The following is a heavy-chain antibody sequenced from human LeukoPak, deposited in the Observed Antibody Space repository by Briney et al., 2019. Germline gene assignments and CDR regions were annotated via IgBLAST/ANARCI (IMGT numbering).Heavy chain of an antibody. D-gene: IGHD3-10*01. CDR1: GFTFSSYK. J-gene: IGHJ4*02. CDR2: SSGSSSYI. CDR3: ARVLVRGITDFDY. V-gene: IGHV3-21*06. Sequence: GGSLRLSCAASGFTFSSYKMNWVRQAPGKGLEWVSSSSGSSSYIYYADLVKGRFTISRDNAKNSLYLQMNSLRAEDTAVYYCARVLVRGITDFDYWGQGTLVTVSS.